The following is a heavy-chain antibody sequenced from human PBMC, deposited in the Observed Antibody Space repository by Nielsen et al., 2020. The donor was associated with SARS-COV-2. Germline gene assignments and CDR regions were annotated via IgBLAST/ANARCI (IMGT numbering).Heavy chain of an antibody. CDR3: AKVSGDTAMAR. Sequence: GGSLRLSCAASGFTFSNYGMHWVRQAPGKGLEWVAVISYDGVNKYYGDSVKGRFTISRDNSKNTLYLQMNSLRAEDTAVYYCAKVSGDTAMARWGQGTLVTVSS. CDR1: GFTFSNYG. CDR2: ISYDGVNK. J-gene: IGHJ4*02. V-gene: IGHV3-30*18. D-gene: IGHD5-18*01.